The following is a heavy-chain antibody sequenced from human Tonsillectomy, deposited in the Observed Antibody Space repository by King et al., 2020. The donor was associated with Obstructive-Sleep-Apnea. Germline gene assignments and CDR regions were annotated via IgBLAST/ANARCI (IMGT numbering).Heavy chain of an antibody. Sequence: QLVQSGAEVKKPGASVKVSCKASGYTFTSYGISWVRQAPGQGLEWMGWISGYNGNTNYVQKFQGRVTMTTNTSTSTAYMELRSLRSDDTAVFYCARASNYDILTGDYWAQGTLVTVSS. CDR3: ARASNYDILTGDY. D-gene: IGHD3-9*01. J-gene: IGHJ4*02. V-gene: IGHV1-18*01. CDR2: ISGYNGNT. CDR1: GYTFTSYG.